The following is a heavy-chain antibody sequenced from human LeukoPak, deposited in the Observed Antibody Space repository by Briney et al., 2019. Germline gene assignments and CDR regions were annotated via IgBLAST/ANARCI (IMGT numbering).Heavy chain of an antibody. Sequence: GRSLRLSCAASGFTFSSYAMHWVRQAPGKGLEWVAVISYDGSNKYYADSVKGRFTISRDNSKNTLYLQMNSLRAEDTAVYYCARDEAYSSSWYGAFDIWGQGTMVTVSS. J-gene: IGHJ3*02. CDR3: ARDEAYSSSWYGAFDI. D-gene: IGHD6-13*01. V-gene: IGHV3-30-3*01. CDR1: GFTFSSYA. CDR2: ISYDGSNK.